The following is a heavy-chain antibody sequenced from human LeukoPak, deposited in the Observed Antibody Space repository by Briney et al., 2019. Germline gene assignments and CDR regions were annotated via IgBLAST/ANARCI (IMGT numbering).Heavy chain of an antibody. V-gene: IGHV1-2*02. Sequence: GSVTVSCKASGYTFIDYYMHWVRQAPGQGLEWMGRIDPKSGGTSYAQKFQGRVTMTMDTSITTAYMALNSLRSDDTAIYYCARLALSGIDYWGQGTLVTVSS. CDR2: IDPKSGGT. CDR1: GYTFIDYY. D-gene: IGHD1-1*01. CDR3: ARLALSGIDY. J-gene: IGHJ4*02.